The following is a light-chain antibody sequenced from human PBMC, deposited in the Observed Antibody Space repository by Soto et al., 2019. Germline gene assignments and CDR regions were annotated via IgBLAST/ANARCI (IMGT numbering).Light chain of an antibody. J-gene: IGLJ3*02. CDR1: SGHSDYA. Sequence: QSVLTQSPSASASLGASVKLTCTLSSGHSDYAIAWHQQQPEKGPRYLMKLNNDGSHIKGDGIPDRFSGSSSGAERYLTISSLQSEDEADYYCQTWGSGIQVFGGGTKVTVL. CDR3: QTWGSGIQV. CDR2: LNNDGSH. V-gene: IGLV4-69*01.